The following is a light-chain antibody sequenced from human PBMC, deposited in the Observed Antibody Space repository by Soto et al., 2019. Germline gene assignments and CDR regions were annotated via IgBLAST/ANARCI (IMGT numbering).Light chain of an antibody. J-gene: IGLJ1*01. CDR3: SSYTSSSTLYV. CDR2: EVS. V-gene: IGLV2-14*01. Sequence: QSVLTQPASVSGSPGQSITISCTGTSSDVGGYNYVSWYQQHPGKAPKLMIFEVSSRPSGVSYRFSGSKSGNTASLTISGLQAEDEADHYCSSYTSSSTLYVFGSGTKLTVL. CDR1: SSDVGGYNY.